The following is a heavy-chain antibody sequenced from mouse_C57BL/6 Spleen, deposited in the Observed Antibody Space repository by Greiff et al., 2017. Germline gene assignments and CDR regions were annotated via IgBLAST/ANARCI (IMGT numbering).Heavy chain of an antibody. D-gene: IGHD1-1*01. CDR1: GYTFTDYN. J-gene: IGHJ4*01. CDR3: ARGRITTVVEGAMDY. CDR2: INPNNGGT. V-gene: IGHV1-18*01. Sequence: VQLKESGPELVKPGASVKIPCKASGYTFTDYNMDWVKQSHGKSLEWIRDINPNNGGTIYNQKFKGKATLTVDKSSSTAYMELRSLTSEDTAVYYCARGRITTVVEGAMDYWGQGTSVTVSS.